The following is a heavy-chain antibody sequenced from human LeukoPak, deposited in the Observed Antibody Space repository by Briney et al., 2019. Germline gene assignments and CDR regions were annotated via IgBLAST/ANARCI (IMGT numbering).Heavy chain of an antibody. CDR3: ARSGQQLGTFDY. V-gene: IGHV1-2*02. J-gene: IGHJ4*02. D-gene: IGHD6-13*01. CDR2: INPNSGGT. CDR1: GYTFTGYY. Sequence: GASVKVSCKASGYTFTGYYMHWVRQAPGQGLEWMGWINPNSGGTNYAPKFQGRVTMTRDTSISTAYMELSRLRSDDTAVYYCARSGQQLGTFDYWGQGTLVTVSS.